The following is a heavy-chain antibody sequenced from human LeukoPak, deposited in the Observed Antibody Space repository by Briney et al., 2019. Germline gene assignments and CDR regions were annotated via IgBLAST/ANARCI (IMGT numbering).Heavy chain of an antibody. Sequence: PSETLSLTCTVYGGSLSGYYWSWIRQPPGKGLEWIGEINHSGSTNYNPSLKSRVTISVDTSKNQFSLKLSSVTAADTAVYYCASLSSGWYARIDYWGQGTLVTVSS. J-gene: IGHJ4*02. CDR1: GGSLSGYY. D-gene: IGHD6-19*01. V-gene: IGHV4-34*01. CDR2: INHSGST. CDR3: ASLSSGWYARIDY.